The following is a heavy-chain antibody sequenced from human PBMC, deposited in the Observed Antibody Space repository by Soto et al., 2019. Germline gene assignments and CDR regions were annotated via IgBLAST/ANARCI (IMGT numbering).Heavy chain of an antibody. CDR2: ISYDGSNK. V-gene: IGHV3-30-3*01. CDR3: AREGGVSGWYWGGDY. Sequence: GGSLRLSCAASGFTFSSFPMHWVRQAPGKGLERVAVISYDGSNKYYADSVKGRFTISRDNSKNTLYLQMNSLRAEDTALYYCAREGGVSGWYWGGDYWGQGTPVTVSS. J-gene: IGHJ4*02. D-gene: IGHD6-19*01. CDR1: GFTFSSFP.